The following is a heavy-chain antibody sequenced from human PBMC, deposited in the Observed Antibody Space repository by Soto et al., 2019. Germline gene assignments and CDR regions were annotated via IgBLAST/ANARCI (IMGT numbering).Heavy chain of an antibody. D-gene: IGHD1-26*01. V-gene: IGHV3-21*01. CDR3: ARIYRLALSHTYYFDY. CDR2: ISSSSSYI. J-gene: IGHJ4*02. CDR1: GFTFSGYS. Sequence: PGESLKICCAASGFTFSGYSMNWVRQAPGKGLEWVSSISSSSSYIYYADSVKGRFTISRDNAKNSLYLQMDSLRAEDTAVYYCARIYRLALSHTYYFDYWGQGTLVTVSS.